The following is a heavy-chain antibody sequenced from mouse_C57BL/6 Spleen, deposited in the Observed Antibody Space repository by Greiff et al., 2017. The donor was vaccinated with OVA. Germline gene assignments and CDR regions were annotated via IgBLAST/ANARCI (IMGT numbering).Heavy chain of an antibody. CDR2: IRRKSNNYAT. Sequence: EVKVVESGGGLVQPKGSLKLSCAASGFSFNTYAMNWVRQAPGKGLEWVARIRRKSNNYATYYADSVKDSFTISSADSERMLYRQMNILKTDETAMYYGVRHNYGYDGAWFAYWGQGTLVTVSA. CDR3: VRHNYGYDGAWFAY. V-gene: IGHV10-1*01. D-gene: IGHD2-2*01. CDR1: GFSFNTYA. J-gene: IGHJ3*01.